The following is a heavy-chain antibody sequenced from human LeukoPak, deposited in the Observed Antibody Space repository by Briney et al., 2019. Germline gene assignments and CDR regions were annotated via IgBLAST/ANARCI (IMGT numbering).Heavy chain of an antibody. Sequence: ASVKVSCKSSGHTFIGYYMHWVRQAPGQGLEWMGWINPNSGGTKYLQKFQGRVTISRDTSVSTAYMELSSLRYDDTAVYYCARGDYLGGPYYYYMDVWAKGTTVTVSS. J-gene: IGHJ6*03. V-gene: IGHV1-2*02. D-gene: IGHD3-16*01. CDR1: GHTFIGYY. CDR3: ARGDYLGGPYYYYMDV. CDR2: INPNSGGT.